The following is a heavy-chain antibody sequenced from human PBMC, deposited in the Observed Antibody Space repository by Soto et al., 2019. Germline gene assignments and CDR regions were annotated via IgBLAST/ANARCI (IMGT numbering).Heavy chain of an antibody. CDR2: ISHSGST. CDR3: AAGAIFGVVPLDY. V-gene: IGHV4-30-2*01. CDR1: GGSISSGGYS. J-gene: IGHJ4*02. Sequence: QLQLQESGSGLVKPSQTLSLTCAVSGGSISSGGYSWSWIRQPPGKGLEWIGYISHSGSTYYNPSLKSRVAISVDRSKNQFSLKLSSVTAADTAVYYCAAGAIFGVVPLDYGGQGTLVTVSS. D-gene: IGHD3-3*01.